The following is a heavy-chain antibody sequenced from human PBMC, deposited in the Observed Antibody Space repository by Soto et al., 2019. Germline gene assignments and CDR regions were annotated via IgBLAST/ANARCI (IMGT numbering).Heavy chain of an antibody. CDR1: GFPFSSTD. Sequence: GGSLRLSCAASGFPFSSTDMTWVRQAPGKGLDWVSTIDGSGGTTYYADSVKGRFTISRDNSMNTVYLQMNSLRADDTALYYCAKNSGWFNTWGQGAPVTVSS. CDR3: AKNSGWFNT. V-gene: IGHV3-23*01. CDR2: IDGSGGTT. D-gene: IGHD3-10*01. J-gene: IGHJ5*02.